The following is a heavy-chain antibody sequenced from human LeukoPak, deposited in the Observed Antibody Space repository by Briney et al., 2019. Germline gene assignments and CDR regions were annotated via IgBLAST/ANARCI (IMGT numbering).Heavy chain of an antibody. CDR3: ATGAGSYYDSSGYCIDF. CDR1: GFTFSSYA. D-gene: IGHD3-22*01. Sequence: PGGSLRLSCVASGFTFSSYAMHWVRQAPGKGLEWVAFIRYDGGNKYYADSVKGRFTISRDNSKNTLHLQMNSLTAEDTAVYYCATGAGSYYDSSGYCIDFWGQGTLVTVSS. V-gene: IGHV3-30*02. J-gene: IGHJ4*02. CDR2: IRYDGGNK.